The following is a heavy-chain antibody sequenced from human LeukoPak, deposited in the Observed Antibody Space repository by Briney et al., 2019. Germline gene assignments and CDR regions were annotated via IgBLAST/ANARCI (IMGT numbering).Heavy chain of an antibody. J-gene: IGHJ4*02. CDR3: ARGDCTNGVCYIDY. D-gene: IGHD2-8*01. Sequence: SETLSLTCTVSGGSISSGGYYWSWIRQHPGKGLEWIGYIYYSGSTYYNPSLKSRVTISVDTSKNQFSLKLSSVTAADTAVYYCARGDCTNGVCYIDYWGQGTLVTVSS. V-gene: IGHV4-31*03. CDR2: IYYSGST. CDR1: GGSISSGGYY.